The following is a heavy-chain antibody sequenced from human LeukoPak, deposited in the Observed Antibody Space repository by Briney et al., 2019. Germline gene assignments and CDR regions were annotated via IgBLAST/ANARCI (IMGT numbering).Heavy chain of an antibody. Sequence: ASVKVSCKASGYIFTSYYIHWVRQAPGQGLEWMGIINPSGGNTNYAQKFQGRVTMTRDTSTSTVYMELSSLRSEDTAFYYCATDHSMANTAWWFDPWGQGTLVTVSS. V-gene: IGHV1-46*01. J-gene: IGHJ5*02. D-gene: IGHD5-24*01. CDR1: GYIFTSYY. CDR2: INPSGGNT. CDR3: ATDHSMANTAWWFDP.